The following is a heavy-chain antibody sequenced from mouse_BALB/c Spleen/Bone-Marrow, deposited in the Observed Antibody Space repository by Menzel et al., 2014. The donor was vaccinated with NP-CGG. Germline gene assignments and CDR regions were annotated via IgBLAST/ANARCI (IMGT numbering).Heavy chain of an antibody. CDR1: GYSFTGYY. V-gene: IGHV1-31*01. J-gene: IGHJ1*01. CDR2: IYPYNGVS. Sequence: VQLQQPGPELVKPGASVKISCKASGYSFTGYYMHWVKQSHGNSLDWIGYIYPYNGVSSYNQKFKGKATLTVDKSSSTAYMELRSLTSDDSAVYYCESRGKYFDVWGAGTTVTVSS. CDR3: ESRGKYFDV.